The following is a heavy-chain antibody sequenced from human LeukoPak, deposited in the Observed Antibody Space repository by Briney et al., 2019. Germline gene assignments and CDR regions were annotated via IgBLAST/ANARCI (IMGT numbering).Heavy chain of an antibody. J-gene: IGHJ4*02. CDR3: ARGSLAAAGNYYFDF. V-gene: IGHV3-30*01. D-gene: IGHD6-13*01. CDR1: GFTFSSYA. CDR2: ISYDGSNK. Sequence: GGSLRLSCAASGFTFSSYAMHWVRQAPGKGLEWVGVISYDGSNKYYADSVKGRFTISRDNSKNTLYLQMNSLRAEDTAVYYCARGSLAAAGNYYFDFWGQGTLVTVSS.